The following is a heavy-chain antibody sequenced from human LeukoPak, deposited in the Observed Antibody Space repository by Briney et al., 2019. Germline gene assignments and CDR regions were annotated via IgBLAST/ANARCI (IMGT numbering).Heavy chain of an antibody. CDR2: FDPEDGKT. CDR3: APYMVRGREPFDI. Sequence: GASAKVSCKVSGYTLTVLSMHWVRQAPGKGLEWMGGFDPEDGKTIYAQKFQGRVTMTEDTSTDTAYMELSSLRSEDTAVYYCAPYMVRGREPFDIWGQGTMVTVSS. D-gene: IGHD3-10*01. V-gene: IGHV1-24*01. J-gene: IGHJ3*02. CDR1: GYTLTVLS.